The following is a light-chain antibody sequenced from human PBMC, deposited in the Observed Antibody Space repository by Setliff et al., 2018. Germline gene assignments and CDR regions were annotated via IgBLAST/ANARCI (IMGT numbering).Light chain of an antibody. V-gene: IGLV2-11*01. CDR3: CSYAGSYTYV. CDR1: SSDVGGYNY. CDR2: DVS. J-gene: IGLJ1*01. Sequence: QSVLTQPPSASGSPGQSVTISCTGTSSDVGGYNYVSWYQQHPGKAPKLMIYDVSKRPSGVPDRFSGSKSGNTASLTISGPQAEDEADYYCCSYAGSYTYVFGTGTKVTVL.